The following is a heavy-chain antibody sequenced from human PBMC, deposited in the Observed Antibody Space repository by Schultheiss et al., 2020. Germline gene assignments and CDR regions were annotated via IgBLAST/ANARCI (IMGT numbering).Heavy chain of an antibody. CDR1: GGTFSSYA. J-gene: IGHJ6*02. V-gene: IGHV1-69*13. CDR3: ARGPAKPYDILTEFMDV. CDR2: IIPIFGTA. D-gene: IGHD3-9*01. Sequence: SVKVSVKASGGTFSSYAISWVRQAPGQGLEWMGGIIPIFGTANYAQKFQGRVTITADESTSTAYMELSSLRSEDTAVYYCARGPAKPYDILTEFMDVWGQGTMVTVYS.